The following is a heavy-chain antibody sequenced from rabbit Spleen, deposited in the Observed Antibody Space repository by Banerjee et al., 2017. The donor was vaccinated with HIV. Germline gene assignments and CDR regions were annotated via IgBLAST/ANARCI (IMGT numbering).Heavy chain of an antibody. CDR2: IDTSDGDT. V-gene: IGHV1S45*01. J-gene: IGHJ4*01. D-gene: IGHD1-1*01. CDR3: ARDLGSVVGWNFNL. CDR1: GFSFSSNW. Sequence: LEESGGDLVKPGGTLTLTCTVSGFSFSSNWICWVRQAPGKGLEWIACIDTSDGDTDYANWPKGRFTISKASSTTVTLQMTSLTAADTATYFCARDLGSVVGWNFNLWGQGTLVTVS.